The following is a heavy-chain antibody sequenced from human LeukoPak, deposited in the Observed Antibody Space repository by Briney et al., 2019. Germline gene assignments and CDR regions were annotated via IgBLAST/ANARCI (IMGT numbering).Heavy chain of an antibody. CDR2: IYYSGST. V-gene: IGHV4-30-4*01. D-gene: IGHD3-10*01. Sequence: PSETLSLTCTVSGGSISSGDYYWSWIRQPPGKGLEWIGYIYYSGSTYYNPSLKSRVTISVDTSKNQFSLKLSSVTAADTAVYYCARERPLLWFGDPKRYFDYWGQGTLVTVSS. J-gene: IGHJ4*02. CDR1: GGSISSGDYY. CDR3: ARERPLLWFGDPKRYFDY.